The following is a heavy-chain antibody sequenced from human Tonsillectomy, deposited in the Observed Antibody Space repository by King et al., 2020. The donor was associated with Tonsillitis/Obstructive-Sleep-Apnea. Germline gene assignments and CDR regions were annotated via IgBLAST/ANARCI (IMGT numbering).Heavy chain of an antibody. CDR2: IKSKTDGGTT. CDR3: TTLHCSSTSCYLYYYYYMDV. D-gene: IGHD2-2*01. J-gene: IGHJ6*03. CDR1: GFTFSNAW. V-gene: IGHV3-15*01. Sequence: VQLVESGGGLVKPGGSLILSCAASGFTFSNAWMSWVRQAPGKGLELVGRIKSKTDGGTTDYAAPVKGRFTISRDDSKNTLYLQMNSLKTEDTAVYYCTTLHCSSTSCYLYYYYYMDVWGKGTTVTVSS.